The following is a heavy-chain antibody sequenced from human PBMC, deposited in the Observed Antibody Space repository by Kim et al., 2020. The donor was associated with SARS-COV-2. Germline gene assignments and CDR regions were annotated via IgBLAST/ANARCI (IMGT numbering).Heavy chain of an antibody. J-gene: IGHJ4*02. CDR3: ARVYDSSGPTVDY. D-gene: IGHD3-22*01. CDR1: GYTFTSYD. CDR2: MNPNSGNT. V-gene: IGHV1-8*01. Sequence: ASVKVSCKASGYTFTSYDINWVRQATGQGLEWMGWMNPNSGNTGYAQKFQGRVTMTRNTSISTAYMELSSLRSEDTAGYYCARVYDSSGPTVDYWGQGTLVTVSS.